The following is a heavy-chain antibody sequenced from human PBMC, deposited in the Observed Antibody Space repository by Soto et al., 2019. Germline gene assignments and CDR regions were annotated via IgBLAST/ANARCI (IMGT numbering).Heavy chain of an antibody. CDR3: ARDHHLEYSSSAAYGMDV. CDR2: IWYDGSNK. J-gene: IGHJ6*02. V-gene: IGHV3-33*08. CDR1: GFTFSSYA. Sequence: GGSLRLSCAASGFTFSSYAMHWVRQAPGKGLEWVAVIWYDGSNKYYADSVKGRFTISRDNSKNTLYLQMNSLRAEDTAVYYCARDHHLEYSSSAAYGMDVWGQGTTVTSP. D-gene: IGHD6-6*01.